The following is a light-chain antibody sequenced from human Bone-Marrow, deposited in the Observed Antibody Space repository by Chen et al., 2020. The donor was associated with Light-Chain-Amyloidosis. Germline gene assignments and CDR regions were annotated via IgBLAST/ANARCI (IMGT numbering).Light chain of an antibody. CDR2: GSS. V-gene: IGKV3-20*01. CDR1: QTISSNY. J-gene: IGKJ4*01. CDR3: QQYGTSPLT. Sequence: EIVLTQSPGTLSLSPVEGANLSCRASQTISSNYLTWYQQKFGQATRLLIYGSSSRATGIPDRFTGSGSGTDFTLTINRLEPEDFAMYYCQQYGTSPLTFGGGTKVEIK.